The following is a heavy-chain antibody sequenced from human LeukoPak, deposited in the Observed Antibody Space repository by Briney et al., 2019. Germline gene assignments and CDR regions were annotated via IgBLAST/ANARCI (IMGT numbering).Heavy chain of an antibody. J-gene: IGHJ4*02. CDR3: AREEDIVVVPAAAASTFFDY. D-gene: IGHD2-2*01. CDR2: IKQDGSEK. V-gene: IGHV3-7*01. CDR1: GFTFSSYW. Sequence: GGSLRLSCAASGFTFSSYWMSWVRQAPGKGLEWVANIKQDGSEKYYVDSVKGRFTISRDNAKNSLYLQMNSLRAEDTAVYYCAREEDIVVVPAAAASTFFDYWGQGTLVTVSS.